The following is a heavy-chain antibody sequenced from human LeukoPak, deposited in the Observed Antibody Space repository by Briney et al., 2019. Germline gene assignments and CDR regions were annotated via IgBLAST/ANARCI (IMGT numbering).Heavy chain of an antibody. CDR3: ARHRCSGGSCYPMNWFDP. D-gene: IGHD2-15*01. CDR1: GGSISSSSYY. CDR2: IYYSGST. J-gene: IGHJ5*02. Sequence: SSETLSLTCTVSGGSISSSSYYWGWIRQPPGKGLEWIESIYYSGSTYYNPSLKSRVTISVDTSKNQFSLKLSSVTAADTAVYYCARHRCSGGSCYPMNWFDPWGQGTLVTVSS. V-gene: IGHV4-39*01.